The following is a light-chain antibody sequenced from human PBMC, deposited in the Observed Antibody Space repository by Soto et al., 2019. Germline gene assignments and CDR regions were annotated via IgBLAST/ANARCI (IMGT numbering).Light chain of an antibody. CDR1: QSVSSN. CDR2: GAS. CDR3: QQYNNWPPRAWT. V-gene: IGKV3-15*01. J-gene: IGKJ1*01. Sequence: EIVMTQSPATLSVSPGERATLSCRASQSVSSNLAGYQQKPGQAPRLLIYGASTRATGIPARFSGSGSGTEFTLTISSLQSEDFAVYSCQQYNNWPPRAWTFGQGTKVEI.